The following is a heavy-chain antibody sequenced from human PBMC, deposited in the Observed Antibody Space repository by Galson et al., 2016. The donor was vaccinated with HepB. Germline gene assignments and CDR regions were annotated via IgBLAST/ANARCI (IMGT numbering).Heavy chain of an antibody. Sequence: SLRLSCAASAFTFSSYRMNWVRQAPGKGLEWISHISSSSSIIQYADSVKGRFTISRDNAKDSLYLQMNSLRDEDTAVYYCAREGYYGDYGMDVWGQGATVTVSS. CDR3: AREGYYGDYGMDV. J-gene: IGHJ6*02. CDR1: AFTFSSYR. V-gene: IGHV3-48*02. D-gene: IGHD4-17*01. CDR2: ISSSSSII.